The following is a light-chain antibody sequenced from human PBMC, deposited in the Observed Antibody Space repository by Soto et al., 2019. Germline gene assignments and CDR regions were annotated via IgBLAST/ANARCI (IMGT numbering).Light chain of an antibody. J-gene: IGKJ5*01. Sequence: AIQLTQSPSFLSASVGDRVTITCRASQGIRNDLGWYQQKPGKAPKLLIYAASSLQSGVPSRFSGSGSGTDFTLTISSLQPEDFATYYCLQDYNYFSFGQGTRLEIK. CDR3: LQDYNYFS. V-gene: IGKV1-6*01. CDR1: QGIRND. CDR2: AAS.